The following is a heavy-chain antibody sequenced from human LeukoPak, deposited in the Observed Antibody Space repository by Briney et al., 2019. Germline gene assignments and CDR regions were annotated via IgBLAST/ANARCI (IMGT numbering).Heavy chain of an antibody. J-gene: IGHJ4*02. CDR3: AGTPWSGELTLDY. CDR2: IVVGSGNT. V-gene: IGHV1-58*02. CDR1: GFTLTSST. D-gene: IGHD3-10*01. Sequence: SVKVSCKASGFTLTSSTIQWVRQARGQRLEWIGWIVVGSGNTNYAQKFQERVIITRDMSTTTVYMELSSLRSEDTAVYYCAGTPWSGELTLDYWGQGTLVTVSS.